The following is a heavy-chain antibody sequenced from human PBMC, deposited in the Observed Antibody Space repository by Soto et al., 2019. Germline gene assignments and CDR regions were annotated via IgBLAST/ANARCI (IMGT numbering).Heavy chain of an antibody. CDR1: GGSFSGYY. Sequence: QVQLQQWGAGLLKPSETLSLTCAVYGGSFSGYYWNWIRQPPGKGLEWIGEINHGGSTNYNPSLESRVILSVDTSQHQFSLKLSSVTAADTAVYYCARGWGRIFDYWGQGTLVTVSS. CDR2: INHGGST. CDR3: ARGWGRIFDY. J-gene: IGHJ4*02. D-gene: IGHD7-27*01. V-gene: IGHV4-34*01.